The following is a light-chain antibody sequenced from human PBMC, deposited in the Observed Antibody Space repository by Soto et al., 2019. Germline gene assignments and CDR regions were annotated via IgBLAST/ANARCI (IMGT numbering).Light chain of an antibody. Sequence: QSALTQPPSMSGAPGQRVTISCTGSSSNIGAGYDVHWYQLLPGTAPKLLIYGNTTRPSGVPDRFSGSKSGTSASLAITGLRAEDEADYYCQSHDSSLNSWVFGGGTKLTVL. J-gene: IGLJ3*02. CDR3: QSHDSSLNSWV. CDR2: GNT. V-gene: IGLV1-40*01. CDR1: SSNIGAGYD.